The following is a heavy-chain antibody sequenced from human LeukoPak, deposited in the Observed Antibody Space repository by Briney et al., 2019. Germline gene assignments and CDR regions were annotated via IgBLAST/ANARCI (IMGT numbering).Heavy chain of an antibody. CDR3: AGGQPAFIAVAGTVDY. D-gene: IGHD6-19*01. CDR2: IYYSGST. CDR1: GGSISSSSNY. V-gene: IGHV4-39*07. Sequence: PSETLSLTCTVSGGSISSSSNYWGWIRQPPGKGLEWIGSIYYSGSTYYNPSLKSRVTISVDTSKNQFSLKLSSVTAADTAVYYCAGGQPAFIAVAGTVDYWGQGTLVTVSS. J-gene: IGHJ4*02.